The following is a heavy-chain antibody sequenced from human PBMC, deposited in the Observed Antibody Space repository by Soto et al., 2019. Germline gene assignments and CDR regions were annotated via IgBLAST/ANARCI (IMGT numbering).Heavy chain of an antibody. CDR1: GYTFTSYG. D-gene: IGHD6-13*01. CDR2: ISAYNGNT. CDR3: ARRSSSSSPYYYYGMDV. Sequence: QVQLVQSGAEVKKPGASVKVSCKASGYTFTSYGISWVRQDPGQGLEWMGWISAYNGNTNYAQKLQGRVTMTTDTSTSTAYMELRSLRSDDTAVYYCARRSSSSSPYYYYGMDVWGQGTTVTVSS. J-gene: IGHJ6*02. V-gene: IGHV1-18*04.